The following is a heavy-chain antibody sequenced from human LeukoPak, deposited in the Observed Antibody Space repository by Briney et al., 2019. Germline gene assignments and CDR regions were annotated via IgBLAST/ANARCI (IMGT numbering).Heavy chain of an antibody. Sequence: GGSLRLSCAASGFIFSHYGMHWVRQAPGKGLEWVAVIQNDASTENFADSVKGRFTISRDNSKNTVFLQMNSLRVEDTAVYYCVKDRSIAAPNNDFFDSWGQGALVTVSS. CDR3: VKDRSIAAPNNDFFDS. V-gene: IGHV3-30*02. D-gene: IGHD6-6*01. CDR2: IQNDASTE. J-gene: IGHJ4*02. CDR1: GFIFSHYG.